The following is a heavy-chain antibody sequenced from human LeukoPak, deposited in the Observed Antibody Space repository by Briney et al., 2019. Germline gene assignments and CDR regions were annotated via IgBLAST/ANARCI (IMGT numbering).Heavy chain of an antibody. Sequence: ASVKVSCKASGYTFTGYYMHWVRQAPGQGLEWMGRIIPILGIANYAQKFQGRVTITADKSTSTAYMELSSLRSEDTAVYYCAREENRITIFGVVKNWFDPWGQGTLVTVSS. V-gene: IGHV1-69*04. CDR3: AREENRITIFGVVKNWFDP. CDR2: IIPILGIA. D-gene: IGHD3-3*01. J-gene: IGHJ5*02. CDR1: GYTFTGYY.